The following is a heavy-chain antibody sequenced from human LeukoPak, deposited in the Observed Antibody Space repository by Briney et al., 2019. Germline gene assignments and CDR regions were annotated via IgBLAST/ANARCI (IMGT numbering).Heavy chain of an antibody. D-gene: IGHD3-22*01. CDR3: ARRMYYYDSSGYYYPYFDY. J-gene: IGHJ4*02. Sequence: PGGSLRLSCAASGFNFSSYAMHWVRQAPGKGLEWVAGISYDGSNKYYADSVKGRFTISRDNSKNTLYLQMNSLRAEDTAVYYCARRMYYYDSSGYYYPYFDYWGPGTLVTVSS. CDR1: GFNFSSYA. V-gene: IGHV3-30-3*01. CDR2: ISYDGSNK.